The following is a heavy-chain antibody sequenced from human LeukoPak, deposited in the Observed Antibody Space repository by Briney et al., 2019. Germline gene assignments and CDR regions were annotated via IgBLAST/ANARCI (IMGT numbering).Heavy chain of an antibody. CDR2: ISYDGSNK. CDR1: GFTFSSYA. V-gene: IGHV3-30-3*01. CDR3: ARGSSSGFDY. J-gene: IGHJ4*02. D-gene: IGHD6-19*01. Sequence: PGGSLRLSCAASGFTFSSYAMHWVRQAPGKGLEWVAVISYDGSNKYYADSVKGRFTISRDNAKNSLYLQMNSLRDEDTAVYYCARGSSSGFDYWGQGTLVTVSS.